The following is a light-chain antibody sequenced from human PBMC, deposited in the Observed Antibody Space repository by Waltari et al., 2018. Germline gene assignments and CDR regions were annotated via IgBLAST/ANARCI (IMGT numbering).Light chain of an antibody. V-gene: IGKV3-20*01. J-gene: IGKJ1*01. CDR2: HAS. CDR3: QKHDFFPAT. Sequence: SCRASQGVGKYLVWYQQRPGQPPRLLLYHASIRATGSPDRFSGSGSGTDFSLTISRLEPEDFAVYYCQKHDFFPATFGQGTTVEIK. CDR1: QGVGKY.